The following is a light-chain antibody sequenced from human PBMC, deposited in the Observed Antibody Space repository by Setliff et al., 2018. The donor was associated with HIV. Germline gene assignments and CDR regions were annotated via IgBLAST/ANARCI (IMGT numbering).Light chain of an antibody. J-gene: IGKJ2*01. CDR3: QQYANSRYT. V-gene: IGKV3-20*01. CDR1: QSVRSRD. Sequence: EIVLTPSPGTLSLSPGERATLSCRASQSVRSRDFAWYQQKPGQAPRLLIYGASNRATDIPDRFSGSGSGTDFTLTISRLEPEDFAVYYCQQYANSRYTFGQGTKVDIK. CDR2: GAS.